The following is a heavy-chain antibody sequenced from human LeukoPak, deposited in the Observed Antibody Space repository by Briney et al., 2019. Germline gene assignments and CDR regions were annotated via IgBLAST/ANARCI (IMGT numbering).Heavy chain of an antibody. D-gene: IGHD3-10*01. V-gene: IGHV4-61*01. CDR1: GGSVSSGSNY. Sequence: SETLCLTCAVSGGSVSSGSNYWSWIRPPPGMGLVGIGNFYYSRSTNSNPSLKSRFTISVDTSKNQFSLKLSSVTAADTAVYYCAREGDRFGEFRVWDYYFDYWGQGTLVTVSS. CDR2: FYYSRST. CDR3: AREGDRFGEFRVWDYYFDY. J-gene: IGHJ4*02.